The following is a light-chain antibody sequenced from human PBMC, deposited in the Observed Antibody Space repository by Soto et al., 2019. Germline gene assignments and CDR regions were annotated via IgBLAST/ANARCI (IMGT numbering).Light chain of an antibody. CDR1: SSDVGGYNY. CDR3: CSYTTSNTCQIL. V-gene: IGLV2-14*01. J-gene: IGLJ1*01. Sequence: QSVLTQPASVSGSPGQSITISCTGTSSDVGGYNYVSWYQQQPGKAPKFRIYDVTNRPSGVSNRFSGSKSGNTASLTISGLQAEDEADYYCCSYTTSNTCQILFGTGTKVTVL. CDR2: DVT.